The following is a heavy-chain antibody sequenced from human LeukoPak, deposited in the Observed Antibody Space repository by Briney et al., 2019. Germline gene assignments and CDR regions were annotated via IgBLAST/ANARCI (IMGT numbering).Heavy chain of an antibody. CDR2: IYHSGTP. CDR3: ARGAGYSSGSHGGVD. J-gene: IGHJ4*02. Sequence: PSETLSLTCTVSGGALSSGGYYWTWIRQPPGKGLEWIGNIYHSGTPYYNPSLKSRVTLSVDRSKNQFSLKMTSVTAADTAVYYGARGAGYSSGSHGGVDWGQGTLVTVSS. V-gene: IGHV4-30-2*01. D-gene: IGHD6-19*01. CDR1: GGALSSGGYY.